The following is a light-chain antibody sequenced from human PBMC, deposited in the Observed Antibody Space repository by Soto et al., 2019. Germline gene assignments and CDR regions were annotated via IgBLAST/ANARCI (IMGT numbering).Light chain of an antibody. CDR3: MQALHSHRT. J-gene: IGKJ2*01. CDR2: LGS. Sequence: DIVMTQSPLSLPVTPGEPASISCRSSQSLLHGNGYNYLDWYVQKPGQSPRLLIYLGSNRASGVTDRLSGSASGTDFTLKISRVEAEDVVVYYCMQALHSHRTFGQGTKLEIK. V-gene: IGKV2-28*01. CDR1: QSLLHGNGYNY.